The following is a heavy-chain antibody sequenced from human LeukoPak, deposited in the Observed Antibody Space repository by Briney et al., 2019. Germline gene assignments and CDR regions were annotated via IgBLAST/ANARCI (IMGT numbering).Heavy chain of an antibody. Sequence: GGSLRLSCAASGFTFTSYSMNWVRQAPGKGLEWVSYISSGRTTIYYADSVKGRFTISRDNAKNSLYLQMNSLGAEDTAVYYCAKDFESGDYFDYWGQGTLVTVSS. CDR3: AKDFESGDYFDY. CDR1: GFTFTSYS. D-gene: IGHD3-10*01. V-gene: IGHV3-48*04. J-gene: IGHJ4*02. CDR2: ISSGRTTI.